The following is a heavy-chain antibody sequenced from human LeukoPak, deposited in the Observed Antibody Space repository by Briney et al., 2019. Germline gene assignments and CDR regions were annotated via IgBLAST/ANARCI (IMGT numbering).Heavy chain of an antibody. CDR1: GFTFSTYC. D-gene: IGHD2-15*01. J-gene: IGHJ3*02. V-gene: IGHV3-74*01. CDR3: ATSIYCSGRSCGWFYAFDI. Sequence: GGSLRLSCAASGFTFSTYCMHRVRQPPGKGLVWGSQICTDETTIRNADSVKGRFTISRDNAKNTLYLQMSSLRVEDTAVYYCATSIYCSGRSCGWFYAFDIWGQGTMVTVSS. CDR2: ICTDETTI.